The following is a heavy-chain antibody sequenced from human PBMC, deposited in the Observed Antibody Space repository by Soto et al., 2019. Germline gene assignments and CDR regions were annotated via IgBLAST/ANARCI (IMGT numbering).Heavy chain of an antibody. CDR3: AKMKYDSSGYNDY. V-gene: IGHV3-30*18. D-gene: IGHD3-22*01. CDR1: GFTFSSYG. J-gene: IGHJ4*02. Sequence: QVQLVESGGGVVQPGRSLRLSCAASGFTFSSYGMHWVRQAPGKGLEWVAVISYDGSNKYYADSVKGRFTISRDNSKNTLYLQMNSLRAEDTAVYYCAKMKYDSSGYNDYWGQGTLVTVSS. CDR2: ISYDGSNK.